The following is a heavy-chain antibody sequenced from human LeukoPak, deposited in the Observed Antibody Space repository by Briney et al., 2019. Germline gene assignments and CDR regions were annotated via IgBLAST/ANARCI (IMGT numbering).Heavy chain of an antibody. CDR2: IKQDGSEK. Sequence: GGSLRLSCAASGFTFSSYWMSWVRQAPGKGLEWVANIKQDGSEKYYVDSVKGRFTISRDNAKNSLYLQMNSLGAEDTAVYYCAREGRWLQLRAWGQLRAGDYWGQGTLVTVSS. V-gene: IGHV3-7*01. CDR1: GFTFSSYW. CDR3: AREGRWLQLRAWGQLRAGDY. J-gene: IGHJ4*02. D-gene: IGHD5-24*01.